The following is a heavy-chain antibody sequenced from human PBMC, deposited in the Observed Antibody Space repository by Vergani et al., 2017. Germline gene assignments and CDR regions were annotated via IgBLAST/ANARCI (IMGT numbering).Heavy chain of an antibody. J-gene: IGHJ4*02. CDR3: ACRISVGESLSDF. CDR2: IYPSGET. V-gene: IGHV3-66*02. D-gene: IGHD3-10*01. CDR1: GFAVSENY. Sequence: VESGGALVQPGGSLRLSCAVSGFAVSENYIKWVRQAPGKGLEWVSIIYPSGETFFTDSVKGRFTLSRDNSKNMVYLEMNTLRPDDSSLYYCACRISVGESLSDFWGRGTLVTVAS.